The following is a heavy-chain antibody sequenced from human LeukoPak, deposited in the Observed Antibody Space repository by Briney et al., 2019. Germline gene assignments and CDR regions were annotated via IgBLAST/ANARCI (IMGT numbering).Heavy chain of an antibody. CDR1: GFTFSSYA. CDR2: ISYDGSNK. Sequence: GGSLRLSCAASGFTFSSYAMHWVRQAPGKGLEWVAVISYDGSNKYYADSVKGRFTISRDNSKNTLYLQMNSLRAEDTAVYYCARDLGPQVATIRPFNGYYYGMDVWGQRTTVTVSS. CDR3: ARDLGPQVATIRPFNGYYYGMDV. D-gene: IGHD5-12*01. J-gene: IGHJ6*02. V-gene: IGHV3-30-3*01.